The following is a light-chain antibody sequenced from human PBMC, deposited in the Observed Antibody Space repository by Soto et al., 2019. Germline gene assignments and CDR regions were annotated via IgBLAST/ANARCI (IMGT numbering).Light chain of an antibody. CDR2: AAS. V-gene: IGKV1-27*01. Sequence: DIQMTQSPSSLSASVGDRVTITCQASQGIGKYLAWFQQRPGKVPKLLIYAASTLQSGVPSRFRGSRSGTDFTLTISSLQPEDVATYYCQNYDSAPRKFGQGTKVDIK. J-gene: IGKJ1*01. CDR1: QGIGKY. CDR3: QNYDSAPRK.